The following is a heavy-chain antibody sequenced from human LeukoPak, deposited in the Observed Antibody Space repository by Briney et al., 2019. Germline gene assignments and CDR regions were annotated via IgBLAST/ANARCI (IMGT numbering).Heavy chain of an antibody. CDR2: IYPGDFDT. J-gene: IGHJ3*02. D-gene: IGHD3-16*02. CDR1: GYRFTSYW. V-gene: IGHV5-51*01. Sequence: GESLKISCKGSGYRFTSYWIGWVRQMPGKGLEWMGIIYPGDFDTRYSPSFEGRVTISAEKSISTAYLQWSSLKASDTAIYYCARRVTFGGSIVAAFDIWGQGTMVTVSS. CDR3: ARRVTFGGSIVAAFDI.